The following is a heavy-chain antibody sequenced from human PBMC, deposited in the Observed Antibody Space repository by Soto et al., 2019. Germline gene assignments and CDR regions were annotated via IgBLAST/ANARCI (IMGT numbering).Heavy chain of an antibody. Sequence: QVQLVQSGAEVKKPGDSVKASCKASGYTFGHFYITWVRQAPGQGLEWMGAISPHNRNTNYAEKFRGRVTMTTDTSTTTAYMELRSLRSDDTAVYYCARDEGGYDILTGYYKAHHFDQWGQGALVTVSS. CDR2: ISPHNRNT. CDR3: ARDEGGYDILTGYYKAHHFDQ. CDR1: GYTFGHFY. V-gene: IGHV1-18*01. D-gene: IGHD3-9*01. J-gene: IGHJ4*02.